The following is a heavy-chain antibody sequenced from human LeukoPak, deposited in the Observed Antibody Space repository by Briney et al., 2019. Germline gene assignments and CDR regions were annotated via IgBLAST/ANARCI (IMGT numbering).Heavy chain of an antibody. CDR2: IYPGDSET. D-gene: IGHD5-24*01. Sequence: HGESLKISCKGSGYSFTTCWIGWVRQMPGKGLEWVGIIYPGDSETRYSPSFQGQVTISADESITTAYLQWSSLKASDTAMYYCVRSPREGYHDAFDIWGQGTMVTVSS. CDR1: GYSFTTCW. J-gene: IGHJ3*02. V-gene: IGHV5-51*01. CDR3: VRSPREGYHDAFDI.